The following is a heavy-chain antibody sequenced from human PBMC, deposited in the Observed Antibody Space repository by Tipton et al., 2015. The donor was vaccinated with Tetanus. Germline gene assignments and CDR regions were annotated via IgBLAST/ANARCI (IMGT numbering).Heavy chain of an antibody. J-gene: IGHJ4*02. Sequence: SLRLSCAASGFTFSSNAMSWVRQAPGKGLEWVSSISGSGGSTYYADSVKGRFTISRDNSKNTLYLQMNSLRAEDTAVYYCARGRERCRGTNCHRATDYWGQGTLVTVSS. V-gene: IGHV3-23*01. CDR1: GFTFSSNA. CDR3: ARGRERCRGTNCHRATDY. D-gene: IGHD2-2*01. CDR2: ISGSGGST.